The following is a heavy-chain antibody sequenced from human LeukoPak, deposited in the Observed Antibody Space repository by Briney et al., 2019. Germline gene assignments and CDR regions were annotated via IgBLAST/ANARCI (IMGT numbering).Heavy chain of an antibody. V-gene: IGHV3-66*01. CDR1: GFTFSTSC. D-gene: IGHD3-16*01. J-gene: IGHJ4*02. CDR3: ARDGTPVWSSLYWGCDS. Sequence: GGSLILSCAASGFTFSTSCMSWVRQAPGKGLEWVSVIYSGGSTYYADSVKGRFTISRDNSKNTLFLQMNSLRAEDTAVYYCARDGTPVWSSLYWGCDSWGQGTLVTVSS. CDR2: IYSGGST.